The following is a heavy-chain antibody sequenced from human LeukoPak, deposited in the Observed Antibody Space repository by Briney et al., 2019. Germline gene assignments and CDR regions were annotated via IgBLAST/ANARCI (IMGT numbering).Heavy chain of an antibody. J-gene: IGHJ4*02. D-gene: IGHD6-13*01. V-gene: IGHV4-34*01. CDR1: GGSISGYY. Sequence: SETLSLTCTVSGGSISGYYWTWIRQPPGKGLEWIGEINHSGSTNYNPSLKSRVTISVDTSKNQFSLKLSSVTAADTAVYYCARGGPGYSSSWYFDYWGQGTLVTVSS. CDR2: INHSGST. CDR3: ARGGPGYSSSWYFDY.